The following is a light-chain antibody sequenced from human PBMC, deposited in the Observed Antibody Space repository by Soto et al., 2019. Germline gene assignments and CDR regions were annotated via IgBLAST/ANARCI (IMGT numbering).Light chain of an antibody. V-gene: IGLV1-44*01. CDR3: AAWDASLNGYV. CDR1: SSNIGSKT. J-gene: IGLJ1*01. Sequence: QSVLTQPPSASGTPGQRVTISCSGSSSNIGSKTVHWYQQLPGTVPKLLIYNSYQRPSGVPDRFSGSTSGTSASLAISGLQSEDEADYYCAAWDASLNGYVFGAGTKLTVL. CDR2: NSY.